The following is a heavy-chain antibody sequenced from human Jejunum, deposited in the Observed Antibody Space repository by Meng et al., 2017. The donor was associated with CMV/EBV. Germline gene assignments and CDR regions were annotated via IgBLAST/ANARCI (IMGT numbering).Heavy chain of an antibody. CDR1: GESLSRNY. Sequence: GESLSRNYWGWIRQPPGKGLEWIGYIYYSGSTSYNPSLKSRVTMSVDTSKNQFSLRLSSVTAADTAVYYCAGVLGPVAAPSRFDPWGPGTLVTVSS. D-gene: IGHD6-25*01. CDR2: IYYSGST. V-gene: IGHV4-59*01. J-gene: IGHJ5*02. CDR3: AGVLGPVAAPSRFDP.